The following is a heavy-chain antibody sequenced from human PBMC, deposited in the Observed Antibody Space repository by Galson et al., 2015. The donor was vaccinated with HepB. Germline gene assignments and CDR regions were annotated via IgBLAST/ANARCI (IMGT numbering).Heavy chain of an antibody. CDR1: GFTFSTYA. D-gene: IGHD3-10*01. CDR3: AKDRWGFRELLPTFDY. Sequence: SLRLSCAASGFTFSTYAMRWVRQAPGKGLEWVSGISGSGGSAYYADSVKGRFTISRDNSKNTLYLQMNSLRAEDTAVYYCAKDRWGFRELLPTFDYWGQGTLVTVSS. V-gene: IGHV3-23*01. CDR2: ISGSGGSA. J-gene: IGHJ4*02.